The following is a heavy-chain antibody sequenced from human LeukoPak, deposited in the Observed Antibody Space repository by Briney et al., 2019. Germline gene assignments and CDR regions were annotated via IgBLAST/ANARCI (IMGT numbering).Heavy chain of an antibody. CDR2: INHSGST. V-gene: IGHV4-34*01. J-gene: IGHJ4*02. CDR3: TRGLRITGTDY. Sequence: SETLSLTCAVYGGSFSCYYWSWIRQPPGKGLEWIGEINHSGSTNYNPSLKSRVTISVDTSKNQFSLKLSSVTAADTAVYYCTRGLRITGTDYWGQGTLVTVSS. D-gene: IGHD1-20*01. CDR1: GGSFSCYY.